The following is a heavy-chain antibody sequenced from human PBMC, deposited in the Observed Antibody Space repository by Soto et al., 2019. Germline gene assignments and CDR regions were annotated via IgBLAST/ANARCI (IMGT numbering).Heavy chain of an antibody. D-gene: IGHD3-3*01. J-gene: IGHJ6*02. CDR2: INAGNGNT. CDR1: GYTFTSYA. V-gene: IGHV1-3*01. CDR3: ARDPAQEGDFWSGLSYYGMDV. Sequence: QVQLVQSGAEVKKPGASVKVSCKASGYTFTSYAMHWVRQAPGQRLEWMGWINAGNGNTKYSQKFQGRVTINRDTSASTAYMELSSLRSEDTAVYYCARDPAQEGDFWSGLSYYGMDVWGQGTTVTVSS.